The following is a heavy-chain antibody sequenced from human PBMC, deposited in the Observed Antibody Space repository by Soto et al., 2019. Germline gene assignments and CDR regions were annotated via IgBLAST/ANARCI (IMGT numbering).Heavy chain of an antibody. J-gene: IGHJ3*02. CDR1: GFTISSYA. CDR2: ISGSGGST. Sequence: PGGSLRLSCAASGFTISSYAMSWVRQAPGKGLEWVSAISGSGGSTYYADSVKGRFTISRDNSKNTLYLQMNSLRAEDTAVYYCAKDPIYGDYGRLGAFDIWGQGTMVTVSS. CDR3: AKDPIYGDYGRLGAFDI. V-gene: IGHV3-23*01. D-gene: IGHD4-17*01.